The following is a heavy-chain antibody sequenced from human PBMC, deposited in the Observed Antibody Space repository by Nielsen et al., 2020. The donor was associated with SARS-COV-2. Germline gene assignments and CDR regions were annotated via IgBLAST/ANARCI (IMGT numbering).Heavy chain of an antibody. V-gene: IGHV4-39*01. CDR3: ARGGVLRYFDWLLPSPDYFDY. D-gene: IGHD3-9*01. CDR2: VYYSGSN. J-gene: IGHJ4*02. Sequence: WVRQAPGKGLEWIGNVYYSGSNYYNPSLKSRVTISVDTSKNQFSLKLSSVTAADTAVYYCARGGVLRYFDWLLPSPDYFDYWGQGTLVTVSS.